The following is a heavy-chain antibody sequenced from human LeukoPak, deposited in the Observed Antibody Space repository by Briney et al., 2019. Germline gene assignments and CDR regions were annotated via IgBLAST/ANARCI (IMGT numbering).Heavy chain of an antibody. Sequence: GGSLRLSCAASGFSVSNTEMSWVRQAPGKAPEWVSSLYRGGNTYYADSVKGRFTISRDDSRNTLYLEMHSLRAEDTAVYYCARSVSALTGYFDCWGQGTLVTVSS. CDR3: ARSVSALTGYFDC. CDR2: LYRGGNT. CDR1: GFSVSNTE. J-gene: IGHJ4*02. V-gene: IGHV3-53*05. D-gene: IGHD3-9*01.